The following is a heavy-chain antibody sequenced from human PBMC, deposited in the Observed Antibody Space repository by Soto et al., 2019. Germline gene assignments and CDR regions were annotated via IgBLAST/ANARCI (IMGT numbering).Heavy chain of an antibody. Sequence: SETLSLTCAVSGGSISSSNWWSWVRQPPGKGLEWIGEIYHSVSTNYNPSLKSRVNISVDKSKNQFSLKLSSVTAADTAVYYCERGGMGRYFDYWGQGTLVTVSS. J-gene: IGHJ4*02. CDR3: ERGGMGRYFDY. D-gene: IGHD3-16*01. V-gene: IGHV4-4*02. CDR1: GGSISSSNW. CDR2: IYHSVST.